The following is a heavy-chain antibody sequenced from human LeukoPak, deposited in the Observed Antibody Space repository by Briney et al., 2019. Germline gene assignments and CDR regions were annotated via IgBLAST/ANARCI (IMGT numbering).Heavy chain of an antibody. CDR3: ARSQSSSHFDVVDAFDI. V-gene: IGHV3-30*14. CDR1: GFTFSTYA. D-gene: IGHD2-15*01. CDR2: ISYDGSNT. J-gene: IGHJ3*02. Sequence: PGGSLRLSCAASGFTFSTYAMHWVRQAPGKGLEWVAVISYDGSNTYSADSVKGRFTISRDNSKNTLFLQMNSLRSDDTAVYYCARSQSSSHFDVVDAFDIWGQGTMVTVSS.